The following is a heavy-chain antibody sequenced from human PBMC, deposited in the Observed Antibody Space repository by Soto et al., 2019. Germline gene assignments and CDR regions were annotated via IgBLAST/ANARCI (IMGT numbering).Heavy chain of an antibody. CDR1: GDSISSGGYY. Sequence: QVQLQESGPGLVKPSQTLSLTCSVSGDSISSGGYYWNWIRQLPGKGLAWIGYTSYSGSTYYNPSLNSRATISVDTSKNQFSLKLTSVTAADTAVYYCARDEGAQFDWYFDLWGRGTLVTVSS. CDR3: ARDEGAQFDWYFDL. J-gene: IGHJ2*01. V-gene: IGHV4-31*03. CDR2: TSYSGST.